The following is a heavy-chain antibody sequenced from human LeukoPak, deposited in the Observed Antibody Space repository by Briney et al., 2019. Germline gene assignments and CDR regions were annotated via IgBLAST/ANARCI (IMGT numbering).Heavy chain of an antibody. V-gene: IGHV4-34*01. CDR2: INHSGST. D-gene: IGHD6-13*01. J-gene: IGHJ4*02. CDR3: ARYLRRGSWPLDS. Sequence: GSLRLSCAASGFTFSSYGMSWVRQAPGKGLEWIGEINHSGSTNYNPSLKSRVTISVDTSKNQFSLKLSSVTAADTAVYYCARYLRRGSWPLDSWGQGTLVTVSS. CDR1: GFTFSSYG.